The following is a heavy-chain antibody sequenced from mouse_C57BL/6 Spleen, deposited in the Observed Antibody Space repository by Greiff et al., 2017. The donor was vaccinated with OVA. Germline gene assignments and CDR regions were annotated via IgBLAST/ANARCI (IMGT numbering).Heavy chain of an antibody. J-gene: IGHJ1*03. V-gene: IGHV5-4*01. Sequence: EVKLEESGGGLVKPGGSLKLSCAASGFTFSSYAMSWVRQTPEKRLEWVATISDGGSYTYYPDNVKGRFTISRDNAKNNLYLQMSHLKSEDTAMYYCARDWGNRYFDVWGTGTTVTVSS. CDR3: ARDWGNRYFDV. D-gene: IGHD2-1*01. CDR1: GFTFSSYA. CDR2: ISDGGSYT.